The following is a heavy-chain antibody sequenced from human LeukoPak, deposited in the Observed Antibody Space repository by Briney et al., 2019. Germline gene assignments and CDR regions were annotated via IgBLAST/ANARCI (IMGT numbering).Heavy chain of an antibody. J-gene: IGHJ4*02. CDR2: IKPNSGDT. Sequence: ASVKVSCKPSGYPFSGHYINWVRHAPGQGLEWMGWIKPNSGDTNYAQKFQGRLSMTRDTTISTVYMELTRLTSDDTAVYYCARGDELELAIDFWGQGTLITVSS. CDR1: GYPFSGHY. D-gene: IGHD1-26*01. CDR3: ARGDELELAIDF. V-gene: IGHV1-2*02.